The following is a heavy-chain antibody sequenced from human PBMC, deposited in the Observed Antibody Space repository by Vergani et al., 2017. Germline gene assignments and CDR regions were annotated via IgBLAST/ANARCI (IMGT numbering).Heavy chain of an antibody. Sequence: QVQLQQWGAGLLKPSETLSLTCAVYGGSFSGYYWSWIRQPPGKGLEWIGEINHSGSTHYNPSLKSRVTISVDTSKNQFSLKLSSVTAADTAVYYCRATGTTVCYGYGLGVWGQGTMVTVSS. V-gene: IGHV4-34*03. CDR2: INHSGST. CDR3: RATGTTVCYGYGLGV. J-gene: IGHJ6*02. D-gene: IGHD1-7*01. CDR1: GGSFSGYY.